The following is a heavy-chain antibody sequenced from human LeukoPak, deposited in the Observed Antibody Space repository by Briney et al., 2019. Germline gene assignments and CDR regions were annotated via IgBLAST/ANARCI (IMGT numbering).Heavy chain of an antibody. Sequence: SETLSLTCTVSGGSISSNTYYWGWIRQPPGKGLEWIGSIYYSGSTYYNPSPKRRFTISVDTSKNQFSLKLSSVTAADTDVYYCARDYQGGYGDKTVDYLGQGTLVTVSS. CDR2: IYYSGST. J-gene: IGHJ4*02. CDR1: GGSISSNTYY. D-gene: IGHD5-18*01. CDR3: ARDYQGGYGDKTVDY. V-gene: IGHV4-39*07.